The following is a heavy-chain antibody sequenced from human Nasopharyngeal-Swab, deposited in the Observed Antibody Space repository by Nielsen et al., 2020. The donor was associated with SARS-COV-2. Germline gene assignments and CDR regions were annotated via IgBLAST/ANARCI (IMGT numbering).Heavy chain of an antibody. J-gene: IGHJ6*03. Sequence: GESLKISCKGSGYSFTSYWIGWVRQMSGKGLEWMGIIYPGDSDTRYSPSFQGQVTISADKSISTAYLQWSSLKASDTAMYYCARLYEARRYYYYYMDVWGKGTTVTVSS. D-gene: IGHD6-6*01. CDR3: ARLYEARRYYYYYMDV. CDR1: GYSFTSYW. CDR2: IYPGDSDT. V-gene: IGHV5-51*01.